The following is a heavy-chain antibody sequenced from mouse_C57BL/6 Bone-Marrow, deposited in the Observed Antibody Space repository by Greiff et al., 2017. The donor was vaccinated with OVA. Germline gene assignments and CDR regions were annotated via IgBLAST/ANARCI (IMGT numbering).Heavy chain of an antibody. CDR1: GYAFSSSW. CDR3: ARQKTAPDY. D-gene: IGHD3-2*01. V-gene: IGHV1-82*01. Sequence: VQLQESGPELVKPGASVKISCKASGYAFSSSWMNWVKQRPGKGLEWIGRIYPGDGDTNYNGKFKGKATLTADKSSSTAYMQLSSLTSEDSAVYFCARQKTAPDYWGQGTTLTVSS. CDR2: IYPGDGDT. J-gene: IGHJ2*01.